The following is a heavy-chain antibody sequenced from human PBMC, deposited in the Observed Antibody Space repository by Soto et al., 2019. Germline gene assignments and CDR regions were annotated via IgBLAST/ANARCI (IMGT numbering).Heavy chain of an antibody. V-gene: IGHV1-2*02. J-gene: IGHJ4*02. Sequence: ASVKVSCKASGYSFTGYYMHWVRQAPGQGLEWMGWINPNSGGTNYAQKFQGSVTMTTDTSISTAYMELRRLRSDDKAVYYCARDYYYDSSGYLGWAFDYWGQGTLVTVSS. D-gene: IGHD3-22*01. CDR3: ARDYYYDSSGYLGWAFDY. CDR2: INPNSGGT. CDR1: GYSFTGYY.